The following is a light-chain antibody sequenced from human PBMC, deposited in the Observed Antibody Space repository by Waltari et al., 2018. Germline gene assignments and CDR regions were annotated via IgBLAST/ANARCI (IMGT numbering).Light chain of an antibody. J-gene: IGLJ2*01. CDR3: QSYDNRLSGVI. CDR2: GHN. Sequence: QSVLTQPPSVSGAPGPRVTLSCAGSSPNIGATYDVLWYPQLPGTAPKLLINGHNNRPSGVPDRFSGSKSGTSASLAITGLQAEDEADYYCQSYDNRLSGVIFGGGTRLTVL. CDR1: SPNIGATYD. V-gene: IGLV1-40*01.